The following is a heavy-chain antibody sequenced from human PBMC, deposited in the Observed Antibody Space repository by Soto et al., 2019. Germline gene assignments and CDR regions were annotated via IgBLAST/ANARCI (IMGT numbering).Heavy chain of an antibody. V-gene: IGHV4-31*03. J-gene: IGHJ4*02. CDR3: ARNHAVTMVRGVIPSPYYFDY. D-gene: IGHD3-10*01. Sequence: QVQLQESGPGLVKPSQTLSLTCTVSGGSISSGGYYWSWIRQHPGKGLEWIGYIYYSGSTYYNPSLKSRVTRSVDTSKNQFSLKLSSVTAADTAVYYCARNHAVTMVRGVIPSPYYFDYWGQGTLVTVSS. CDR2: IYYSGST. CDR1: GGSISSGGYY.